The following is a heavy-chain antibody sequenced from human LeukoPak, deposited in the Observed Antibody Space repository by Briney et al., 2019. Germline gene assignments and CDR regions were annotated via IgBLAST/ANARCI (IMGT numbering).Heavy chain of an antibody. J-gene: IGHJ4*02. Sequence: PSETLSLTCTTSGVSISRFYWSWVRQPPGKGQEWIGNIYSGVPTYFNPSLKSRVIISVDTSKNQFSLNLTSVTAADTAMYYCVQTTGWPGFDYWGQGILVTVSS. D-gene: IGHD1-1*01. CDR1: GVSISRFY. CDR3: VQTTGWPGFDY. V-gene: IGHV4-4*09. CDR2: IYSGVPT.